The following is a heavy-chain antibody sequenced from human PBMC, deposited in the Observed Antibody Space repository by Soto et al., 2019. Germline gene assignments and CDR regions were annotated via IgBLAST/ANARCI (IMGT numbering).Heavy chain of an antibody. V-gene: IGHV4-59*08. CDR2: IYYSGST. J-gene: IGHJ5*02. CDR1: GGSISSYY. Sequence: SETLSLTCTFSGGSISSYYWSWIRQPPGKGLEWIGCIYYSGSTYYNPSLKSRVTISVDTSKNQFSLKLSSVTAADTAVYYCARVSCGSSSWYCWFDPWGQGTLVTVSS. CDR3: ARVSCGSSSWYCWFDP. D-gene: IGHD6-13*01.